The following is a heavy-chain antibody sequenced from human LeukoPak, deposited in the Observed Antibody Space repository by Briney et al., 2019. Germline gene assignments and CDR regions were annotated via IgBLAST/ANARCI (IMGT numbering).Heavy chain of an antibody. Sequence: PGGSLRLSCAASRFTFSNYELNWVRQAPGKGLEWVSYISGSGNTIYYADSVKGRFTISRDNAKNSLYLQMNSLRAEDTAVYYCARDRGIVVVPAATINGFDPWGQGTLVTVSS. J-gene: IGHJ5*02. D-gene: IGHD2-2*01. V-gene: IGHV3-48*03. CDR1: RFTFSNYE. CDR2: ISGSGNTI. CDR3: ARDRGIVVVPAATINGFDP.